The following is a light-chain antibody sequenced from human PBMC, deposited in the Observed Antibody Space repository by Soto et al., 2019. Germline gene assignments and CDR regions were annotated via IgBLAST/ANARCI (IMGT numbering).Light chain of an antibody. Sequence: EIVLTQSPATLSLSPGERATLSCRASQSISFSLGWYQQKPGQAPRLLIYDASRRATGIPDRFSGSGSGADFTLTISRLEPEDFAVYYCQQYGSSRWTFGQGTKVDIK. J-gene: IGKJ1*01. CDR3: QQYGSSRWT. CDR1: QSISFS. CDR2: DAS. V-gene: IGKV3-20*01.